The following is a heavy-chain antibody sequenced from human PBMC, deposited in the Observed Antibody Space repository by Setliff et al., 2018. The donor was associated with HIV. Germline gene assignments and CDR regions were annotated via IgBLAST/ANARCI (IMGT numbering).Heavy chain of an antibody. CDR3: ARGRRSSGWYVYH. CDR2: INRSGNT. J-gene: IGHJ4*02. V-gene: IGHV4-34*01. CDR1: GGSFGAYY. Sequence: SETLSLTCAVYGGSFGAYYWTWIRQPPGKGLEWIGEINRSGNTRYNPSLKSRVTISVDTSKNQFSLKLSSVTAADTAVYYCARGRRSSGWYVYHWGQGTLVTVSS. D-gene: IGHD6-19*01.